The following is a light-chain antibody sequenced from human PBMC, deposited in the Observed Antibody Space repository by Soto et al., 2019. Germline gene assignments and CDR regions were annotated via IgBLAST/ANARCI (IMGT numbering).Light chain of an antibody. CDR1: QSVSRY. Sequence: IVLTQSPATLSLSPGERATLSCRAGQSVSRYLDWYQQKPGQPPKLLIYDASSRATGIPARFSGSGSGTDFTLNISSLEPEDFAVYYCQQRRNWLTFGGGTKVEIK. J-gene: IGKJ4*01. V-gene: IGKV3-11*01. CDR2: DAS. CDR3: QQRRNWLT.